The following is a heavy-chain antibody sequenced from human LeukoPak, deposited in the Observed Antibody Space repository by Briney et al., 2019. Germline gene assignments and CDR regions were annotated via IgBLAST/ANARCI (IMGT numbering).Heavy chain of an antibody. V-gene: IGHV3-30*03. Sequence: GGSLRLSCAASGSIFSSYGIHWVRRAPGKGLEWVAVISYDGSNKYYADSVKGRFTISRDNSKNTLYLQMNSLRAEDTAVYYYARDGPYFDYWGQGSLVTVST. CDR1: GSIFSSYG. CDR2: ISYDGSNK. J-gene: IGHJ4*02. CDR3: ARDGPYFDY.